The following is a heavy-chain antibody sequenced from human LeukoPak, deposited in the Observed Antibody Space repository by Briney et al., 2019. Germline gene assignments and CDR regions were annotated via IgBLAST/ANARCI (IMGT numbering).Heavy chain of an antibody. Sequence: GGSLRLSCAASGFTFSSYAMSWVRQAPGKGLEWVSAIGGSGGSTYYADSVKGRFTISRDNSKNTLYLQMNSLRAEDTAVYYCSRPNSASYYSPFWFDPWGQGTLVTVSS. CDR2: IGGSGGST. J-gene: IGHJ5*02. CDR1: GFTFSSYA. CDR3: SRPNSASYYSPFWFDP. D-gene: IGHD3-10*01. V-gene: IGHV3-23*01.